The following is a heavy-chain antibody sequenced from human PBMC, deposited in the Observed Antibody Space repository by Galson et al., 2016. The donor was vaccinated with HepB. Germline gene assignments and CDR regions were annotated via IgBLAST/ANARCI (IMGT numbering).Heavy chain of an antibody. J-gene: IGHJ4*02. V-gene: IGHV3-48*02. CDR1: GFTFSGYS. D-gene: IGHD3-9*01. Sequence: SLRLSCAASGFTFSGYSMSWVRQAPGKGLQWVSYISSSSSTIYYADSVKGRFTISRDNAKNSLYLQMNSLRDEGTAVYYCARSLRYFDWSFDYWGQGTLVTVSS. CDR3: ARSLRYFDWSFDY. CDR2: ISSSSSTI.